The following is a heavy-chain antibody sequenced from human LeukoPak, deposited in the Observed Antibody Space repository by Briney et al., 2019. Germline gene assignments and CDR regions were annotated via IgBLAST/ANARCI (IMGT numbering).Heavy chain of an antibody. D-gene: IGHD6-13*01. CDR1: GFTFRSYA. CDR2: ISSSSSYI. V-gene: IGHV3-21*01. CDR3: ARENWGIAAAGLNWFDP. J-gene: IGHJ5*02. Sequence: GGSLRLSCAASGFTFRSYAMSWVRQAPGKGLEWVSSISSSSSYIYYADSVKGRFTISRDNAKNSLYLQMNSLRAEDTAVYYCARENWGIAAAGLNWFDPWGQGTLVTVSS.